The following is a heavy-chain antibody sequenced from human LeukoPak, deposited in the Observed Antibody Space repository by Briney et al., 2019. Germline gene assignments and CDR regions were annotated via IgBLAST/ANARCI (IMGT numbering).Heavy chain of an antibody. CDR1: GNYW. J-gene: IGHJ4*02. D-gene: IGHD3-22*01. Sequence: GGSLRLSCAASGNYWMHWVRQAPGKGLVWVSRINSDGSSTSYADSVKGRFSISRDNAKNTLYVQMNSLRAEDTAVYYCASADYYDSSALDYWGQGTLVTVSS. CDR3: ASADYYDSSALDY. CDR2: INSDGSST. V-gene: IGHV3-74*01.